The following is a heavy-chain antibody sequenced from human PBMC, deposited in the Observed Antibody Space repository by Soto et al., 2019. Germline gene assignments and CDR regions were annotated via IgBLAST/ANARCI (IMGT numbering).Heavy chain of an antibody. CDR1: GYSISSGYY. V-gene: IGHV4-38-2*02. D-gene: IGHD2-2*01. Sequence: SETLSLTCAVSGYSISSGYYWGWIRQPPGKGLEWIGSIYYSGSTYYNPSLKGRVTISMDTSKNQFSLKLSSVTAADTAVYYCVRETCTSASCPWGWFDPWGQGTLVTVSS. CDR3: VRETCTSASCPWGWFDP. J-gene: IGHJ5*02. CDR2: IYYSGST.